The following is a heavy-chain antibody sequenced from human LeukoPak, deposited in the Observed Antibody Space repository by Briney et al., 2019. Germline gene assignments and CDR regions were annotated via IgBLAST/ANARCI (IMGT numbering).Heavy chain of an antibody. J-gene: IGHJ4*02. CDR2: IYTSGST. CDR3: ARVGYYDSSGYYYYFDY. V-gene: IGHV4-4*07. CDR1: GGSISSYY. D-gene: IGHD3-22*01. Sequence: PSETLSLTCTVSGGSISSYYWSWIRQPAGKGLEWIGRIYTSGSTNYNPSLKSRVTISVDTSKNQFSLKLSSVTAADTAVYYCARVGYYDSSGYYYYFDYWGQGTLVTVSS.